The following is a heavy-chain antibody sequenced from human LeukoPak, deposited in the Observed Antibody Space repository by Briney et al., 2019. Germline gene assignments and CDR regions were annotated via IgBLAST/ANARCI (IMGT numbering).Heavy chain of an antibody. D-gene: IGHD3-3*01. CDR1: GGSFSGYY. CDR3: ARGRTYDFWSGYLFDY. J-gene: IGHJ4*02. V-gene: IGHV4-34*01. CDR2: INHSGST. Sequence: SETLSLTCAVYGGSFSGYYWSWIRQPPGKGLEWIGEINHSGSTNYNPSLKSRVTISVDTAKNQFSLKLSSVTAADTAVYYCARGRTYDFWSGYLFDYWGQGTLVTVSS.